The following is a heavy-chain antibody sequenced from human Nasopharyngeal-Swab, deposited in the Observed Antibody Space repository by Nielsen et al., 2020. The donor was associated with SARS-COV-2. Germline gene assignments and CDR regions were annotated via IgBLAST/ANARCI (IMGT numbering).Heavy chain of an antibody. D-gene: IGHD3-3*01. V-gene: IGHV7-4-1*02. CDR3: ARDHDFWSGYYSWFDP. CDR2: INTNTGNP. Sequence: ASVKVSCKASGYTFSSYAMNWVRQAPGQGLEWMGWINTNTGNPTYAQGFTGRFVFSLDTSVSTAYLQISSLKAEDTAVYYCARDHDFWSGYYSWFDPWGQGTLVTVSS. J-gene: IGHJ5*02. CDR1: GYTFSSYA.